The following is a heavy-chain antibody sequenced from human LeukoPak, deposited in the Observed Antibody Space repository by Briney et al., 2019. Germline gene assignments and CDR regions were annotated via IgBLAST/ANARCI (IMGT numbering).Heavy chain of an antibody. V-gene: IGHV3-23*01. Sequence: GGSLRLSCAASGFTFSSYAMSWVRQAPGKGLEWVSAISGSGGSTYYADSVKGRFPISRDNSKNTLYLQMNSLRAEDTAVYYCAKDSSGWHRYDYWGQGTLVTVSS. CDR3: AKDSSGWHRYDY. CDR1: GFTFSSYA. CDR2: ISGSGGST. D-gene: IGHD6-19*01. J-gene: IGHJ4*02.